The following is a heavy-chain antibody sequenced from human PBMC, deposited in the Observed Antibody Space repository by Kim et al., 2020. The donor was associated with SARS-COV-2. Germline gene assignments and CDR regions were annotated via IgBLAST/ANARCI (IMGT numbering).Heavy chain of an antibody. CDR2: MNPNSGNT. Sequence: ASVKVSCKASGYTFTSYDINWVRQATGQGLEWMGWMNPNSGNTGYAQKFQGRVTMTRNTSISTAYMELSSLRSEDTAVYYCARGGETIVVVPSYYYYGMDVWGQGTTVTVSS. D-gene: IGHD3-22*01. CDR3: ARGGETIVVVPSYYYYGMDV. J-gene: IGHJ6*02. V-gene: IGHV1-8*01. CDR1: GYTFTSYD.